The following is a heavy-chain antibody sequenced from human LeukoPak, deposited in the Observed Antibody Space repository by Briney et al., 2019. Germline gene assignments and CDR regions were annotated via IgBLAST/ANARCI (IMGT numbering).Heavy chain of an antibody. Sequence: PGGSLRLSCAASGFTFSSHSMNWVRQVPGKGLEWISYISSSSNTIYYADSVKGRFTISRDNAKNSLYLQMNSLRDDDTAVYYCARDRYGDYDFDYWGQGTLVTVSS. CDR3: ARDRYGDYDFDY. CDR1: GFTFSSHS. CDR2: ISSSSNTI. V-gene: IGHV3-48*02. D-gene: IGHD4-17*01. J-gene: IGHJ4*02.